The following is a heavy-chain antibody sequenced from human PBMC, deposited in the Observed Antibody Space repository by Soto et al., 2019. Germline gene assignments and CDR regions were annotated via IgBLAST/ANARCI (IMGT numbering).Heavy chain of an antibody. CDR1: GGSVSGAGYS. Sequence: SETLSLTCAVSGGSVSGAGYSWSWIRQPPGGGLDWIGYIYHSGTTYCNPSLKTRLTMSLDRPNNKFSLTLNSVTAADTALYFCARAQFYSGSGNYNNLMFDAWGKGTQVTVSS. CDR2: IYHSGTT. J-gene: IGHJ5*02. CDR3: ARAQFYSGSGNYNNLMFDA. V-gene: IGHV4-30-2*01. D-gene: IGHD3-10*01.